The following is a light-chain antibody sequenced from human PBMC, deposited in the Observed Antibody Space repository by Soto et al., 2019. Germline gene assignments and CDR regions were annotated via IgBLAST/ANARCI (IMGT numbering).Light chain of an antibody. CDR3: QQYPRYPWT. J-gene: IGKJ1*01. CDR2: DAS. V-gene: IGKV1-5*01. CDR1: QSISRW. Sequence: DIQMTQSPSTLSASVGDRVTITCRAIQSISRWLAWYQQKPGKAPKLLIYDASSLKSGVPSRFSGSGSGREFTLTISSLQPDDFATYYCQQYPRYPWTFGQGTKVEIK.